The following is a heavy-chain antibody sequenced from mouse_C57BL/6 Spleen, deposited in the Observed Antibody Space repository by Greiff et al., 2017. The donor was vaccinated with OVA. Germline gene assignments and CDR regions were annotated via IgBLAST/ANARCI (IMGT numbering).Heavy chain of an antibody. CDR3: ARTDDYDGIGY. Sequence: EVKLVESGPGLVKPSQSLSLTCSVTGYSITSGYYWNWIRQFPGNKLEWMGYISYDGSNNYNPSLKNRISITRDTSKNQFFLKLNSVTTEDTATYYCARTDDYDGIGYWGQGTTLTVSS. CDR1: GYSITSGYY. V-gene: IGHV3-6*01. J-gene: IGHJ2*01. D-gene: IGHD2-4*01. CDR2: ISYDGSN.